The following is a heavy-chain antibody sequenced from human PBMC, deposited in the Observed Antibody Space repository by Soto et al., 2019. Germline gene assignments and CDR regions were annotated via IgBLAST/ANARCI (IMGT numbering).Heavy chain of an antibody. CDR2: ARSRVYGGTK. Sequence: GGSLRLSCTVSGFTFGDNAMSWFRQAPGKGLEWVGFARSRVYGGTKEYAASVKGRFTISRDDSKSIAFLQMNNLKTEDTAVYYCANYGSGTQGWFDPWGQGTLVTVSS. CDR1: GFTFGDNA. D-gene: IGHD3-10*01. CDR3: ANYGSGTQGWFDP. J-gene: IGHJ5*02. V-gene: IGHV3-49*03.